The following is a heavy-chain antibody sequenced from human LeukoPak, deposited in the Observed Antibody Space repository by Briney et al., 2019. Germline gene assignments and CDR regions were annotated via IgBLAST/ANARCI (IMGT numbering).Heavy chain of an antibody. Sequence: ASVKVSCKASGYTFTGYYVHWVRQAPGQGLEWMGWINPNSGGTNYAQKFQGRVTMTRDTSVSTAYMELSRLRSDDTAVYYCARVLLWFGELSQYGMDVWGQGTTVTASS. CDR3: ARVLLWFGELSQYGMDV. D-gene: IGHD3-10*01. V-gene: IGHV1-2*02. CDR2: INPNSGGT. J-gene: IGHJ6*02. CDR1: GYTFTGYY.